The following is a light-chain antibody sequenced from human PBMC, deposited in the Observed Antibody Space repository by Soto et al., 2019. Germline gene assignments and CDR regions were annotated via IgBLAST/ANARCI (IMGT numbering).Light chain of an antibody. CDR3: CSYAGSYTSYV. CDR2: DVS. V-gene: IGLV2-11*01. Sequence: QLVLTQPRSVSGSPGQSVTISCTGTSSDVGGYNYVSWYQQHPGKAPKLMIYDVSKRPPGVPDRFSGSKSGNTASLTISGLQAEDEADYYCCSYAGSYTSYVFGTGTKLTVL. J-gene: IGLJ1*01. CDR1: SSDVGGYNY.